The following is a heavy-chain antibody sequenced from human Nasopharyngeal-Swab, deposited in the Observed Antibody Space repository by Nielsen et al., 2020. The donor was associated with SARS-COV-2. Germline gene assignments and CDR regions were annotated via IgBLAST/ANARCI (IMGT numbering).Heavy chain of an antibody. D-gene: IGHD3-3*01. J-gene: IGHJ6*02. Sequence: GESLKISCAASGFTFRDYSTNWVRQAPGKGLEWVSSIGRYGTDIFHADSVKGRFSVFRDAANKSIYLQMRCLRAEDTAVYYCARGSVFGVANGMDVWGQGTTVTVAS. CDR1: GFTFRDYS. V-gene: IGHV3-21*01. CDR2: IGRYGTDI. CDR3: ARGSVFGVANGMDV.